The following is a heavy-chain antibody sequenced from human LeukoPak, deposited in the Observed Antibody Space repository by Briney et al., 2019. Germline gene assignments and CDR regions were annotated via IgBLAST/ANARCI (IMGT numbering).Heavy chain of an antibody. CDR3: AKDRQAAAPNVRFDP. CDR2: SSGSGDST. Sequence: GGSLRLSCAASGFTFSDYAMSWVREAPGKGLEWVSVSSGSGDSTYYADSVKGRFSISRDNPKNTLYLQMNSLRAADTAVYYCAKDRQAAAPNVRFDPGGQGTLVTVSS. J-gene: IGHJ5*02. CDR1: GFTFSDYA. D-gene: IGHD6-13*01. V-gene: IGHV3-23*01.